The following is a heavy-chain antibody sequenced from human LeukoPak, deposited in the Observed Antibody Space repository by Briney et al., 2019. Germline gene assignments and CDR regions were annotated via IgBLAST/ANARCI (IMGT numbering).Heavy chain of an antibody. D-gene: IGHD2-15*01. CDR2: SIPILGIA. J-gene: IGHJ4*02. CDR3: ASQVVVAAQGRGYFDY. V-gene: IGHV1-69*10. CDR1: GGTFSSYA. Sequence: SSVKVSCTASGGTFSSYAISMGRQAPGQGLEWMGGSIPILGIAIDAQKFQGRVTITADKSTSTAYMELSSLRSEDTAMYYCASQVVVAAQGRGYFDYWGQGTLVTVSS.